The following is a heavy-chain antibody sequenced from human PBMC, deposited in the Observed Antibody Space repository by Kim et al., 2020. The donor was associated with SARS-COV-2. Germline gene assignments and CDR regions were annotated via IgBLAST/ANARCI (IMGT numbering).Heavy chain of an antibody. CDR3: AKDRQVRGVIPYYFDY. J-gene: IGHJ4*02. Sequence: GGSLRLSCAASGFTFSSYAMSWVRQAPGKGLEWVSAISGSGGSTYYADSVKGRFTISRDNSKNTLYLQMNSLRAEDTAVYYCAKDRQVRGVIPYYFDYWGQGTLVTVSS. V-gene: IGHV3-23*01. CDR1: GFTFSSYA. CDR2: ISGSGGST. D-gene: IGHD3-10*01.